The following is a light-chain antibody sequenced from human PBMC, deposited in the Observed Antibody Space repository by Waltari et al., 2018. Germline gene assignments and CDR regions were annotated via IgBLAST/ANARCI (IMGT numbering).Light chain of an antibody. V-gene: IGLV2-8*01. CDR2: EVT. Sequence: QSALTQPPSASGSPGQSVTISCPGTSRDVGAFNYFSWYPQHPGKAPKLLLSEVTQRPSGVPDRFSGSKSGNTASLTVSGLQAEDEAVYYCSSYAGRNGVIFGGGTKLTVL. J-gene: IGLJ2*01. CDR3: SSYAGRNGVI. CDR1: SRDVGAFNY.